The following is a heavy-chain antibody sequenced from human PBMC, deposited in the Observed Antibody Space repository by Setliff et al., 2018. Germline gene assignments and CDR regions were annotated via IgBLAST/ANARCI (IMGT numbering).Heavy chain of an antibody. V-gene: IGHV4-39*02. Sequence: SETLSLTCTVSGDSISSSRYYWAWIRQPPGKGLEWIGNIYYSGRTFYNPSLKSRVTISVDTSKNQFSLTLSSVTAADTAVYYCAREGTYRYFDYWGQGTLVTVSS. CDR2: IYYSGRT. J-gene: IGHJ4*02. CDR3: AREGTYRYFDY. CDR1: GDSISSSRYY.